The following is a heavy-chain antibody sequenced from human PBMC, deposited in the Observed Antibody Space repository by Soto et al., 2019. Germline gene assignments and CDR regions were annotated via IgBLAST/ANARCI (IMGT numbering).Heavy chain of an antibody. J-gene: IGHJ4*02. CDR2: IYYSGST. D-gene: IGHD5-12*01. V-gene: IGHV4-59*01. CDR1: GGSISSYY. Sequence: PSETLSLTCTVSGGSISSYYWSWIRQPPGKGLEWIGYIYYSGSTNYNPSLKSRVAISVDTSKNQFSLKLNYVTAADTAVYYCAREGGYSGYGLLDYSGQGSLVIGSS. CDR3: AREGGYSGYGLLDY.